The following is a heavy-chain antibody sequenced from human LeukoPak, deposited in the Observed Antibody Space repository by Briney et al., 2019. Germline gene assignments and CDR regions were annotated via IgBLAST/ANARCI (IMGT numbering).Heavy chain of an antibody. D-gene: IGHD2-15*01. CDR3: ASEVEALLDH. Sequence: GTSLRLSCAASGFSVSKSVMYWLRQAPGMGLEWVVATSYEGNGTFYAGSVKGRFTMSRDNSNNMVYLQMNSLRHEDTALYYCASEVEALLDHWGQGTLVTVSS. CDR2: TSYEGNGT. J-gene: IGHJ4*02. CDR1: GFSVSKSV. V-gene: IGHV3-30*03.